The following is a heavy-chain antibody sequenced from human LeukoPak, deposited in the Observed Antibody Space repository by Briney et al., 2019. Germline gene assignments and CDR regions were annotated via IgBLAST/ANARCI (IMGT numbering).Heavy chain of an antibody. D-gene: IGHD6-19*01. CDR1: GGSISSYY. CDR2: IYTSGST. V-gene: IGHV4-4*07. CDR3: ARVWSSGRDYYYYMDV. J-gene: IGHJ6*03. Sequence: KTSETLSLTCTVSGGSISSYYWSWIRQPAGKGLEWIGRIYTSGSTNYNPSLKSRVTTSVDTSKNQFSLKLSSVTAADTAVYYCARVWSSGRDYYYYMDVWGKGTTVTVSS.